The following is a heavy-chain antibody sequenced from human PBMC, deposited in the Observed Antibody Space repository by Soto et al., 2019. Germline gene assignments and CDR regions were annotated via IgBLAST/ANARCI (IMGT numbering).Heavy chain of an antibody. CDR1: GGTFSSYT. J-gene: IGHJ5*02. Sequence: GASVKVSCKASGGTFSSYTISWVRQAPGQGLEWIGRIIPILGIANYAQKFQGRVTITADKSTSTAYMELSSLRSEDTAVYYCARDYDSSGYRPNWFDPWGQGTLVTVSS. D-gene: IGHD3-22*01. V-gene: IGHV1-69*04. CDR2: IIPILGIA. CDR3: ARDYDSSGYRPNWFDP.